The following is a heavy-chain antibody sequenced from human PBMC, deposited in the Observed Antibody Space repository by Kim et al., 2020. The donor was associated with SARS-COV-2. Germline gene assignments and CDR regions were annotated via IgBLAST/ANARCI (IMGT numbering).Heavy chain of an antibody. CDR2: INPSGGST. Sequence: ASVKVSCKASGYTFTSYYMHWVRQAPGQGLEWMGIINPSGGSTSYAQKFQGRVTMTRDTSTSTVYMELSSLRSEDTAVYYCARASATYYYGSGSRLDYWGQGTLVTVSS. D-gene: IGHD3-10*01. CDR3: ARASATYYYGSGSRLDY. CDR1: GYTFTSYY. V-gene: IGHV1-46*01. J-gene: IGHJ4*02.